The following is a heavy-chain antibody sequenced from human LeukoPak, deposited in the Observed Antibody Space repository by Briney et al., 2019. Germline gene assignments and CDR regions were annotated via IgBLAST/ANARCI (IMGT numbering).Heavy chain of an antibody. J-gene: IGHJ4*01. V-gene: IGHV3-15*01. D-gene: IGHD4-11*01. CDR1: GFTFSNAW. Sequence: GGSLRLSCAASGFTFSNAWMSWVRQAPGKGLEWVGRIKSKTDGGTTDYAAPVKGRFTISRDDSKNTLYLQMNSLKTEDTAVYYCTTDYDYSNYYFDYWGHGTLVTVSS. CDR3: TTDYDYSNYYFDY. CDR2: IKSKTDGGTT.